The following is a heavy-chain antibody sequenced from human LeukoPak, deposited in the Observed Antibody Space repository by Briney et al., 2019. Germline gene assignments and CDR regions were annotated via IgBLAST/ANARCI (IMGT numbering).Heavy chain of an antibody. CDR1: GGTFSSYA. CDR2: IIPIFGTA. CDR3: ARDLGGLGYCSGGSCYSIETNAFDI. V-gene: IGHV1-69*13. D-gene: IGHD2-15*01. J-gene: IGHJ3*02. Sequence: GASVKVSCKASGGTFSSYAISWVRQAPGQGLEWMGGIIPIFGTANYAQKFQGRVTITADESTSTAYMELSSLRSEDTAVYYCARDLGGLGYCSGGSCYSIETNAFDIWGQGTMVTVSS.